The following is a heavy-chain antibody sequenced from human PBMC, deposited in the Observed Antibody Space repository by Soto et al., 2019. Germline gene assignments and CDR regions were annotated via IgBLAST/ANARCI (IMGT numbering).Heavy chain of an antibody. CDR2: TYYRSKWFN. CDR3: ARGAYYSGWV. Sequence: SQTLSLTCAISGDSVSSISAAWNWIRHSPSRGREWLGRTYYRSKWFNDYAVSVKSRITINPDTSKNQFSLQLNSVTPEDTAVYYCARGAYYSGWVWGQGTLVTVSS. V-gene: IGHV6-1*01. D-gene: IGHD6-19*01. CDR1: GDSVSSISAA. J-gene: IGHJ4*02.